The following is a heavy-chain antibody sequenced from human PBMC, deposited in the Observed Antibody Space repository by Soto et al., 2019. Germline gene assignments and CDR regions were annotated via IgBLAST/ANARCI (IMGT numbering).Heavy chain of an antibody. V-gene: IGHV1-18*01. CDR2: ISPYNGHT. CDR1: GYTFTNFV. CDR3: AREDRDRETGLVPAAIDGMDV. D-gene: IGHD2-2*01. Sequence: GASVKVSCKASGYTFTNFVINWVRQAPGQGLEGMGWISPYNGHTNYAQKLQGRVTITADESTSTACMELSSLRSDDTAVYYCAREDRDRETGLVPAAIDGMDVWGQGTTVTVSS. J-gene: IGHJ6*02.